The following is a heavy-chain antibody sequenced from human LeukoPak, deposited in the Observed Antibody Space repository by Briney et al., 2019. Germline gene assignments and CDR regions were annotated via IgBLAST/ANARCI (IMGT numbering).Heavy chain of an antibody. CDR3: ARGGDPWLVPLDY. V-gene: IGHV6-1*01. Sequence: SQTLSLTCAISGDSVSSNSAAWNWIRQSPSRGLEWLGRTYYRSKWYNDYAVSVKSRITINPDTSKNQFSLQLDSVAPEDTAVYYCARGGDPWLVPLDYWGQGTLVTVSS. D-gene: IGHD3-10*01. CDR1: GDSVSSNSAA. J-gene: IGHJ4*02. CDR2: TYYRSKWYN.